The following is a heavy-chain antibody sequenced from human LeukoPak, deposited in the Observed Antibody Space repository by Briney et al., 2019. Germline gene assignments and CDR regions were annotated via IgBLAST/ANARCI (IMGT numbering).Heavy chain of an antibody. J-gene: IGHJ4*02. Sequence: ASVKVSCKASGYTFTSYAMHWVRQAPGQRLEWMGWINAGNGNTKYSQKFQGRVTITRDTSASTAYMELSSLRSEDTAVYYCARDWAYSGYDHIDYWGQGTLVTVSS. D-gene: IGHD5-12*01. V-gene: IGHV1-3*01. CDR1: GYTFTSYA. CDR2: INAGNGNT. CDR3: ARDWAYSGYDHIDY.